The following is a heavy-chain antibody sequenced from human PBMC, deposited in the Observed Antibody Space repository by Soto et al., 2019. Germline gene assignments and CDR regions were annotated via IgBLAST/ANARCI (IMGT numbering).Heavy chain of an antibody. D-gene: IGHD6-19*01. Sequence: SETLSLTCTVSGGSISGYYWSWLRQPPGKGLEWIGTIYYNGNTYSNPSLKSRVTISVDTSNNQLSLKLRSVTAADTAVYYCARHDGFSSGWIFDYWGHGTLVTVSS. CDR2: IYYNGNT. V-gene: IGHV4-59*04. CDR1: GGSISGYY. J-gene: IGHJ4*01. CDR3: ARHDGFSSGWIFDY.